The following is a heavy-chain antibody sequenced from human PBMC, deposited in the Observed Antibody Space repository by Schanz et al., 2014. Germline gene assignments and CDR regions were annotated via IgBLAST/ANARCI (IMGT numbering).Heavy chain of an antibody. CDR3: AKYGGELGVSFEY. D-gene: IGHD7-27*01. J-gene: IGHJ4*02. CDR2: IKQDGSEK. V-gene: IGHV3-7*01. CDR1: GFTFSSYW. Sequence: EVQLVESGGGLVQPGGSLRLSCAASGFTFSSYWMSWVRQAPGEGLEWVANIKQDGSEKYYVDSVKGRFTISRDNAKNSLYLQMNSLRPEDTAVYYYAKYGGELGVSFEYWGQGTLVTVSS.